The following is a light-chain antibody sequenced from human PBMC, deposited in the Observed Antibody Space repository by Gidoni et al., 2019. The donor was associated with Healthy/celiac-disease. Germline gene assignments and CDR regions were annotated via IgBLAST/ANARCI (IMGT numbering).Light chain of an antibody. CDR3: QVWDSSTVV. J-gene: IGLJ2*01. Sequence: SYELTQPLSVSVALGQTARMTCGGNNIGSKNVHWYQHQPGQAPVLVIYRDSNRTSGIPERFSGSNSGNTATLTISRAQAGDEADYYCQVWDSSTVVFGGGTKLTVL. CDR1: NIGSKN. V-gene: IGLV3-9*01. CDR2: RDS.